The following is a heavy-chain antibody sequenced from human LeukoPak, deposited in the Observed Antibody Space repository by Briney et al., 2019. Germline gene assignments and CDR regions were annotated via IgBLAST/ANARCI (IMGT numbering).Heavy chain of an antibody. CDR3: TRGCSGGSCSRDGMDV. J-gene: IGHJ6*02. CDR1: GYSFSSDW. CDR2: IFPIDSET. V-gene: IGHV5-51*01. D-gene: IGHD2-15*01. Sequence: GESLKISCKAPGYSFSSDWIAWVRQMPGKGLEWMGIIFPIDSETTYSPSFQGQVTISADKSISTAYLQWSSLKASDTAMYYCTRGCSGGSCSRDGMDVWGQGTMVTVSS.